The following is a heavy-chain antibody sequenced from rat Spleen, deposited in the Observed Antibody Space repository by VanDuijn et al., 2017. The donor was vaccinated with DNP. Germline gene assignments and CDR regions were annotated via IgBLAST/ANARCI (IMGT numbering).Heavy chain of an antibody. CDR2: ILYDGSVT. J-gene: IGHJ2*01. Sequence: EVQLVESGGGLVQPGRSLKLSCAASGFTFSNYGMYWIRQGPTKGLEWVATILYDGSVTYYGDSVKGRFTISRDNAKSSLYLQMDSLRSEDTATYYCARRKNYGLSYYFDYWGQGVMVTVSS. CDR1: GFTFSNYG. CDR3: ARRKNYGLSYYFDY. V-gene: IGHV5-29*01. D-gene: IGHD1-6*01.